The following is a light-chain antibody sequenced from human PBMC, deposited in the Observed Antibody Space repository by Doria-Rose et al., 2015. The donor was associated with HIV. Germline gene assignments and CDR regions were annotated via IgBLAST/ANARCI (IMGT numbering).Light chain of an antibody. CDR3: GADHARGSNFVVV. Sequence: SASLGASVTLTCTLSSGHSNYKVDWYQQRPGKGPRFVVRVGTGGIVGSKGDGIPDRFSVLGSGLNRYLTIKNIQEEDESDYHCGADHARGSNFVVVFGGGTKLTVL. CDR1: SGHSNYK. V-gene: IGLV9-49*01. CDR2: VGTGGIVG. J-gene: IGLJ2*01.